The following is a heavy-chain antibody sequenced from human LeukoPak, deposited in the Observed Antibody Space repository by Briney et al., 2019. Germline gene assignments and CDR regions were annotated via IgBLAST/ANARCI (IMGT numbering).Heavy chain of an antibody. V-gene: IGHV3-7*01. J-gene: IGHJ4*02. Sequence: AGSLILSCAASAVPFSSYWRSCVRQAPGKGLEWVAKIKQDGSEKYYVDSVKGRFTISRDNAKNSLYLQMNSLRAEDTAVYYCARGLYSSGWYEGSFDYWGQGTLVTVSS. CDR2: IKQDGSEK. CDR1: AVPFSSYW. D-gene: IGHD6-19*01. CDR3: ARGLYSSGWYEGSFDY.